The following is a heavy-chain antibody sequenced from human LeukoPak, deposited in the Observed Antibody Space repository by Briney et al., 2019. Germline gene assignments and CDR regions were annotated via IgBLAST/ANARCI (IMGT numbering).Heavy chain of an antibody. CDR1: GFTFSSYW. CDR2: IYSGGST. CDR3: ARSSGYLDY. D-gene: IGHD3-3*01. Sequence: GGSLRLSYAASGFTFSSYWMHWVRQAPGKGLEWVSVIYSGGSTYYADSVKGRFTISRDNSKNTLYLQMNSLRAEDTAVYYCARSSGYLDYWGQGTLVTVSS. J-gene: IGHJ4*02. V-gene: IGHV3-66*02.